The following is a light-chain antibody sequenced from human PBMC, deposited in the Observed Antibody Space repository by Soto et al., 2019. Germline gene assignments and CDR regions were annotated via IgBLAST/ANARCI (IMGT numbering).Light chain of an antibody. CDR3: QQYGSSPRT. CDR2: GAS. CDR1: QSVSSSY. J-gene: IGKJ1*01. V-gene: IGKV3-20*01. Sequence: EIVLTQSPGTLSLSPGERATLSCRASQSVSSSYLAWYQQKPGQAPRLLIYGASSRATGIPDRFSGSGPGTDFTLTISRLEPEDFAVYYCQQYGSSPRTLGPGTKVDIK.